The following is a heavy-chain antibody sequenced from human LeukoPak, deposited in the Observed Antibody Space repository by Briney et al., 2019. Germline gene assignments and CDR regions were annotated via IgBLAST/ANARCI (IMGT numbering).Heavy chain of an antibody. CDR3: ARVTGYMIEDYFDY. CDR1: GDSISSDY. V-gene: IGHV4-59*01. Sequence: SETLSLTCTASGDSISSDYWSWIRQPPGKGLEWIGYIYYSGSTNYNPSLKSRVTISVDTSKNQFSLRLRSVTAADTAVYYCARVTGYMIEDYFDYWGQGTLVTVSS. J-gene: IGHJ4*02. D-gene: IGHD3-22*01. CDR2: IYYSGST.